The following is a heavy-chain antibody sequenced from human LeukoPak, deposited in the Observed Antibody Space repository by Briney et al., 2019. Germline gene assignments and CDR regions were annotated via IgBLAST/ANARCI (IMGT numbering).Heavy chain of an antibody. J-gene: IGHJ2*01. V-gene: IGHV1-69*13. CDR2: IIPIFGTA. CDR1: GGTFSSYA. CDR3: ARENGENWNFDL. Sequence: SVKVSCKASGGTFSSYAISWVRQAPGQGLEWMGGIIPIFGTANYAQKFQGRVTITADESTSTAYMELSSLGSEDTAVYYCARENGENWNFDLWGRGTLVTVSS. D-gene: IGHD3-10*01.